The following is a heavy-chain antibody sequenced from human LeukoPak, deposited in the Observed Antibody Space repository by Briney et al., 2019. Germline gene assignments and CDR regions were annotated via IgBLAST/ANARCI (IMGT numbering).Heavy chain of an antibody. Sequence: SETLSLTCAVSGYSISSGYYWGWIRQPPGKGLEWIGSIYHSGSTYYNPSLKSRVTISVDTSKSQFSLKLSSVTAADTAVYYCARLRGYNSLDYWGQGTLVTVSS. CDR1: GYSISSGYY. J-gene: IGHJ4*02. V-gene: IGHV4-38-2*01. D-gene: IGHD5-24*01. CDR2: IYHSGST. CDR3: ARLRGYNSLDY.